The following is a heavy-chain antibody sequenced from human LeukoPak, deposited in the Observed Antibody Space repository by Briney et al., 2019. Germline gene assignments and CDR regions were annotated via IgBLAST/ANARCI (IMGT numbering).Heavy chain of an antibody. J-gene: IGHJ4*02. Sequence: PSQTLSLTCTVSGGSISSGGYYWSWIRQHPGKGLEWIGYIYYSGSTYYNPSLKSRVTISVDTSKNQFSLKLSSVTAADTAVYYCVRGSIPGDYYDSSGLYYWGQGTLVTVSS. CDR1: GGSISSGGYY. D-gene: IGHD3-22*01. CDR2: IYYSGST. V-gene: IGHV4-31*03. CDR3: VRGSIPGDYYDSSGLYY.